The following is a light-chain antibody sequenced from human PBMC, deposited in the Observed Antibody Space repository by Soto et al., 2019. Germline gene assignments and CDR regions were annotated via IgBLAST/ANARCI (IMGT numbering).Light chain of an antibody. CDR2: DAS. Sequence: DIQMTQSPSTLSASVGDRVTITCRASQSISSWLAWYQQKPGKAPKLLIYDASTLQSGVPSRFSGSGSGTEFTLTISSLQPDDFAPDYCQQYDIYSRTFGQGTKVEIK. V-gene: IGKV1-5*01. J-gene: IGKJ1*01. CDR1: QSISSW. CDR3: QQYDIYSRT.